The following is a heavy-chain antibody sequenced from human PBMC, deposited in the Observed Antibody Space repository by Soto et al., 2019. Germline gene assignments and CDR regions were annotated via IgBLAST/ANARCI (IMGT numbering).Heavy chain of an antibody. CDR2: IKSKTDGGTT. V-gene: IGHV3-15*07. CDR3: TTARPDYYDGMDV. D-gene: IGHD6-6*01. Sequence: EVLLVESGGGLVKPGGSLRLSCAASGFTFSNAWMNWVRQAPGKGLEWVGRIKSKTDGGTTDYAAPVKGRFTISRDDSKNTLYLQMNSLKTEDTAVYYCTTARPDYYDGMDVWGQGTTVTVSS. J-gene: IGHJ6*02. CDR1: GFTFSNAW.